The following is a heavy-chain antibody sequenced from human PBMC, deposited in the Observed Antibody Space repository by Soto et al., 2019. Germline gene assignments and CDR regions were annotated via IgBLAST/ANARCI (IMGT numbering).Heavy chain of an antibody. CDR1: GYTFTSYG. J-gene: IGHJ6*02. D-gene: IGHD6-6*01. CDR3: AREREYSSSSGRYYYCGMDI. Sequence: ASVKVSCKASGYTFTSYGISWVRQAPGQGLEWMGWISAYNGNTNYAQKLQGRVTMTTDTSTSTAYMELRSLRSDDTAVYYCAREREYSSSSGRYYYCGMDIWGQGTTVTVSS. CDR2: ISAYNGNT. V-gene: IGHV1-18*01.